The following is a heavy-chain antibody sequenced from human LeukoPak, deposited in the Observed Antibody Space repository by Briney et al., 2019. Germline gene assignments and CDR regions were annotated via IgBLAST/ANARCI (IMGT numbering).Heavy chain of an antibody. J-gene: IGHJ4*02. CDR2: IDTAGDT. Sequence: GGSLRLPCVASGFTFSSYEMNWVRQPTGKGLEWVSAIDTAGDTYYPDSMKGRFTISRENAKNSLYLQMNSLRAGDTAVYYCARVGKSGHSYYFDFWGQGTLVTVSS. CDR3: ARVGKSGHSYYFDF. CDR1: GFTFSSYE. V-gene: IGHV3-13*01. D-gene: IGHD3-3*01.